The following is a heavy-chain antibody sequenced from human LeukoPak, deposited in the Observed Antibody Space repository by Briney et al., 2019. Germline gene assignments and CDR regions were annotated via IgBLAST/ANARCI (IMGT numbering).Heavy chain of an antibody. CDR1: GDSMRSTTDC. CDR3: SREPRRGGWFDP. J-gene: IGHJ5*02. V-gene: IGHV4-39*07. CDR2: IYNSGSS. Sequence: SETLSLTCSVSGDSMRSTTDCWGWIRQSPGKGLEWIGSIYNSGSSYHNPSLNSRVTLSVDTSKKQFSLKLASVTAADTAVYYCSREPRRGGWFDPWGQGILVTVSS.